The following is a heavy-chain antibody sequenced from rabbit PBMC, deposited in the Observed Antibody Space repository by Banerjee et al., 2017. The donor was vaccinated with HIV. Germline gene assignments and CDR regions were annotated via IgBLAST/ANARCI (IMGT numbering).Heavy chain of an antibody. CDR3: AGGAGDADYGYANLAL. V-gene: IGHV1S40*01. CDR2: IDAGNSGNT. CDR1: GFSFSSRYY. J-gene: IGHJ4*01. D-gene: IGHD6-1*01. Sequence: QSLEESGGDLVKPGASLTLTCTASGFSFSSRYYMCWVRQAPGKGLEWIACIDAGNSGNTYYASWAKGRFTISKTSSTTVTLQMTSLTAADTATYFCAGGAGDADYGYANLALWGPGTLVTVS.